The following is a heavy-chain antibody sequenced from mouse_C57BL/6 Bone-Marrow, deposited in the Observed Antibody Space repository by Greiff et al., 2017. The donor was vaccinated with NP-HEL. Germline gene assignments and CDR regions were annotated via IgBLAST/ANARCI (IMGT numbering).Heavy chain of an antibody. V-gene: IGHV1-22*01. J-gene: IGHJ3*01. CDR3: ARVQRGNYGFAY. Sequence: VQLQQPGVELVKPGASVKMSCKASGYTFTSYWITWVKQSHGKSLEWIGYINPNNGGTSYNQKFKGKATLTVNKSSSTAYMELRSLTSEDSAVYYCARVQRGNYGFAYWGQGTLVTVSA. CDR2: INPNNGGT. CDR1: GYTFTSYW. D-gene: IGHD2-1*01.